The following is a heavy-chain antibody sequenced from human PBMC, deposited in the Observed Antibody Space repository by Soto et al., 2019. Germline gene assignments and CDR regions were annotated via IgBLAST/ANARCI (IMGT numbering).Heavy chain of an antibody. CDR3: AKDMGYDILTGYYMRYFDY. J-gene: IGHJ4*02. V-gene: IGHV3-23*01. D-gene: IGHD3-9*01. CDR2: ISGSGGST. CDR1: GFTFSSYA. Sequence: HPGGSLRLSCAASGFTFSSYAMSWVRQAPGKGLEWVSAISGSGGSTYYADSVKGRFTISRDNSKNTLYLQMNSLRAEDTAVYYCAKDMGYDILTGYYMRYFDYWGQGTLVTVSS.